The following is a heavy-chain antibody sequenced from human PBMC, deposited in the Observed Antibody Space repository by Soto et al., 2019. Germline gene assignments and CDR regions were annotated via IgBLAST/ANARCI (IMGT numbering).Heavy chain of an antibody. Sequence: SETLSLTCSVSGVSLTSGTYYWSWIRQHPGKGLEWIGYIFCSGSTDYNPSLKSRVNISVDTSKNQFSLKLSSVTAADTAVYYCASTEDFFDYWGQGTLVTVSS. V-gene: IGHV4-31*03. CDR2: IFCSGST. CDR1: GVSLTSGTYY. CDR3: ASTEDFFDY. J-gene: IGHJ4*02.